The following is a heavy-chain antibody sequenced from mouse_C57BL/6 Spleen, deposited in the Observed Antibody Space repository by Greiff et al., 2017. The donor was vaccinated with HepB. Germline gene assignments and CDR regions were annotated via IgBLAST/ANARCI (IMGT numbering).Heavy chain of an antibody. D-gene: IGHD2-2*01. CDR2: IDPSDSYT. V-gene: IGHV1-69*01. Sequence: QVQLKQPGAELVMPGASVKLSCKASGYTFTSYWMHWVKQRPGQGLEWIGEIDPSDSYTNYNQKFKGKSTLTVDKSSSTAYMQLSSLTSEDSAVYYCARSRYYGYQYYFDYWGQGTTLTVSS. CDR3: ARSRYYGYQYYFDY. J-gene: IGHJ2*01. CDR1: GYTFTSYW.